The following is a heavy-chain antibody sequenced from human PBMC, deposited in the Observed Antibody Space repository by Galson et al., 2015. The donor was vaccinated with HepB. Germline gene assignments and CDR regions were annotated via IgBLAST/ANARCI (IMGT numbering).Heavy chain of an antibody. CDR2: IYPGDSDT. CDR3: ARQIQISETTVFDYFDY. D-gene: IGHD3-3*01. V-gene: IGHV5-51*01. Sequence: SGAEVKKPGESLKISCKGSGYSFTSYWIGWVRQMPGKGLEWMGIIYPGDSDTRYSPSFQGQVTISADKSISTAYLQWSSLKASDTAMYYCARQIQISETTVFDYFDYWGQGTLVTVSS. CDR1: GYSFTSYW. J-gene: IGHJ4*02.